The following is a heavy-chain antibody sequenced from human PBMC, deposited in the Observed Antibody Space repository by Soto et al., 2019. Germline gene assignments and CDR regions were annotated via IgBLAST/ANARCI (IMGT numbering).Heavy chain of an antibody. V-gene: IGHV1-18*04. Sequence: LVQSGAEAKKPGTSVKVSCKASGYTFSTSTISWVRQAPGQGLEWLGWIKAYSGNTNYAPKLQGRVTMTTDTSPSTAYLELRSLTNHDTAMYYCAIANYGDDDYWGQGTLVTVSS. CDR1: GYTFSTST. D-gene: IGHD4-17*01. J-gene: IGHJ4*02. CDR3: AIANYGDDDY. CDR2: IKAYSGNT.